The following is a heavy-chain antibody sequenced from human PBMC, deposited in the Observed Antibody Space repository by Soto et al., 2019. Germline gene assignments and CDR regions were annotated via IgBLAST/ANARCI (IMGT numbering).Heavy chain of an antibody. V-gene: IGHV1-69*13. CDR3: AKDGGKDGYFGNWFDP. J-gene: IGHJ5*02. CDR2: IIPIFVSA. CDR1: GGTFSNYA. D-gene: IGHD5-12*01. Sequence: SVKVSCKASGGTFSNYAITWVRQAPGQGLEWLGRIIPIFVSANFAQKFQGRVTLTADESTTTAYMELSNLRSDDTAVYYCAKDGGKDGYFGNWFDPWGQGTLVTVSS.